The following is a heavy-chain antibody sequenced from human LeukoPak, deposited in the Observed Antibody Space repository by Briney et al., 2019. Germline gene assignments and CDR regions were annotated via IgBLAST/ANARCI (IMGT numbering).Heavy chain of an antibody. CDR3: RSGHHSDY. Sequence: SQTLSLTCALSGDSVSSNSATWNWIRQSPSRCLEWLGRTYYRTKWYNEYSVSLRSRITINSDTSKNQFSLQVNSVTPEDTAVYYCRSGHHSDYWGQGTLVIVSS. CDR2: TYYRTKWYN. D-gene: IGHD3/OR15-3a*01. CDR1: GDSVSSNSAT. V-gene: IGHV6-1*01. J-gene: IGHJ4*02.